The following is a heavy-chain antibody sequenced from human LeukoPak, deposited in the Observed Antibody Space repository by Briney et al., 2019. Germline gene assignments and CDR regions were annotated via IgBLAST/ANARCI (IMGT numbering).Heavy chain of an antibody. CDR2: ISGVGGVSA. V-gene: IGHV3-23*01. CDR3: AKDRKREYQLPFDY. J-gene: IGHJ4*02. D-gene: IGHD2-2*01. CDR1: GFRFSNFA. Sequence: PGGSLRLSCAASGFRFSNFAMTWVRQAPGRGLEWVAVISGVGGVSATYADSVKGRFTISRDNSKNTLYLQMNSLRAEDTAVYYCAKDRKREYQLPFDYWGQGTLVTVSS.